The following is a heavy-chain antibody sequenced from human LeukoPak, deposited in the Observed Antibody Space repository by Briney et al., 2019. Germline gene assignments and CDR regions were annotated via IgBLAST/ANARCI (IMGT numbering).Heavy chain of an antibody. CDR3: ARQHCSSTTCYTDAFDI. D-gene: IGHD2-2*02. J-gene: IGHJ3*02. CDR2: IKQDGNEK. Sequence: GGSLRLSCAASGFTFSRYWMSWVRQAPGKGREWVANIKQDGNEKYYVDSVKGRVAISRDNAKNSLYLQMNSLRAEDTAVYYCARQHCSSTTCYTDAFDIWGQGTMVTVSS. V-gene: IGHV3-7*01. CDR1: GFTFSRYW.